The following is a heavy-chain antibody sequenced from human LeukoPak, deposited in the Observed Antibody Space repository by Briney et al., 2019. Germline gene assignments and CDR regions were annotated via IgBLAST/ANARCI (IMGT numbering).Heavy chain of an antibody. Sequence: ASVKVSCKTSGFSITDYFMHWVRQAPGQGLEWAGMINPSDGFTRQAQKFEGRVTITSDTSTSTVYMEMSSLTSEDTAVYYCARAVDQDFDYWGQGTLSLSP. CDR2: INPSDGFT. CDR1: GFSITDYF. J-gene: IGHJ4*02. V-gene: IGHV1-46*01. CDR3: ARAVDQDFDY. D-gene: IGHD3/OR15-3a*01.